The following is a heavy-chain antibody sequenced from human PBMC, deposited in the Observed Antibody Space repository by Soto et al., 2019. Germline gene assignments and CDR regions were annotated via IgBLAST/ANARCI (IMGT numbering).Heavy chain of an antibody. D-gene: IGHD2-2*01. V-gene: IGHV4-31*03. Sequence: QVQLQESGPGLVKPSQTLSLTCTVSGGSISSGGYYWSWIRQHPGKGLEWIGYIYYSGSTYYNPSLKSRVTISVDTSKNQFSLKLSSVTAADTAVYYCARDRYCSSTICYGPYYYYGMDVWGQGTTVTVSS. J-gene: IGHJ6*02. CDR1: GGSISSGGYY. CDR3: ARDRYCSSTICYGPYYYYGMDV. CDR2: IYYSGST.